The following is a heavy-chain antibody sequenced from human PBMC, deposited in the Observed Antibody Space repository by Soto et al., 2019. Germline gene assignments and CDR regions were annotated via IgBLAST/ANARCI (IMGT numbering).Heavy chain of an antibody. CDR1: GGSINSGGYY. D-gene: IGHD6-13*01. CDR3: ARXXXXXXYSSSWVFDY. V-gene: IGHV4-31*03. Sequence: QVQLQESGPGLVKPSQTLSLICTVSGGSINSGGYYWNWIRQHPGKGLEWIGYIFYSGSTYYNPFLRSRVTIXADTXEXXFSLXLXXVTAADTAVYFCARXXXXXXYSSSWVFDYWGQGTLVNVSS. CDR2: IFYSGST. J-gene: IGHJ4*02.